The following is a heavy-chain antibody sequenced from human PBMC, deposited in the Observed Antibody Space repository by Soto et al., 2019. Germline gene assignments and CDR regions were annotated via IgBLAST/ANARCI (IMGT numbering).Heavy chain of an antibody. J-gene: IGHJ4*02. Sequence: PGVSLRLSFAASGFTFSSYSMHWVRQAPGKGLEWVAVISYDGSNKYYADSVKGRFTISRDNSKNTLYLQMNSLRAEDTAVYYCARDGSGVRAVVVVAATYFDYWGQGTLDTVSS. CDR1: GFTFSSYS. CDR3: ARDGSGVRAVVVVAATYFDY. CDR2: ISYDGSNK. V-gene: IGHV3-30-3*01. D-gene: IGHD2-15*01.